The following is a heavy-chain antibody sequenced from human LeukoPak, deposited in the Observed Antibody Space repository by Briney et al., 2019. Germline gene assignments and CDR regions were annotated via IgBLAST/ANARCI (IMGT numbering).Heavy chain of an antibody. CDR2: LYYSGST. V-gene: IGHV4-39*07. D-gene: IGHD3-3*01. J-gene: IGHJ5*02. Sequence: SETLSLTCTVSGDSFRSSTYYWGWIRQPPGRGLEWIGSLYYSGSTYNNPSLKSRVTISVDTSKNQFSLKLNSVTAADTAVYYCATGWSGYYWTTWGQGTLVAVSS. CDR1: GDSFRSSTYY. CDR3: ATGWSGYYWTT.